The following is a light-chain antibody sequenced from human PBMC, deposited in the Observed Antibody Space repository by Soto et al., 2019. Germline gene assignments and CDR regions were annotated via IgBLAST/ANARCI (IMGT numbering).Light chain of an antibody. CDR1: SSDIGGYNF. J-gene: IGLJ2*01. CDR2: EVN. V-gene: IGLV2-14*01. Sequence: QSALTQPASVSGSPGQSITISCTGTSSDIGGYNFVSWYQQHPGKAPKLLSHEVNNRPSGVSIRFSGSKSGNTASLTISGLQAEDEADYYCSSDTSSSTLIYVGGTKLTVL. CDR3: SSDTSSSTLI.